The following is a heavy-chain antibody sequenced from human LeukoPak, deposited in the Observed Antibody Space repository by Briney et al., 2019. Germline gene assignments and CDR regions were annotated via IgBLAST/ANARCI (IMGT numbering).Heavy chain of an antibody. Sequence: GASVKVSCKASGYTFTGYYMHWVRQAPGQGLEWMGWINPNSGGTNYAQKFQGRVTMTRDTSISTAYMELSRLRSDDTAVYYCAKAEDIVVVPAAPWGQGTLVTASS. CDR3: AKAEDIVVVPAAP. CDR2: INPNSGGT. J-gene: IGHJ5*02. CDR1: GYTFTGYY. V-gene: IGHV1-2*02. D-gene: IGHD2-2*01.